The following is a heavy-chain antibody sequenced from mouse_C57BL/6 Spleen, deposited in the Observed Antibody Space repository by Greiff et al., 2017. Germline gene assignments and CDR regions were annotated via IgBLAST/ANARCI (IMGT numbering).Heavy chain of an antibody. CDR3: ARSGDILRGYYFDY. J-gene: IGHJ2*01. Sequence: VQLQQPGAELVRPGSSVKLSCKASGYTFTSYWMDWVQQRPGQGLEWIGNIYPSDSETHYNQKFKDKATLTVDKSSSTAYMQLSSLTSEDSAVYYCARSGDILRGYYFDYWGQGTTLTVSS. CDR1: GYTFTSYW. V-gene: IGHV1-61*01. CDR2: IYPSDSET. D-gene: IGHD1-1*02.